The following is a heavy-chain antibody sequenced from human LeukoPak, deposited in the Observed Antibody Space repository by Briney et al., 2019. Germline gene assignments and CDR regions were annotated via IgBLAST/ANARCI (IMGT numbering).Heavy chain of an antibody. D-gene: IGHD6-6*01. CDR3: ARGSRYVAARRRGSWFDP. V-gene: IGHV1-8*01. J-gene: IGHJ5*02. Sequence: ASVKVSCKASGYTFTSYDINWVRQATGQGLEWMGWMNPNSGNTGYAQKFQGRVTMTRNTSISTAYMELSSLRSEDTAVYYCARGSRYVAARRRGSWFDPWGQGTLVTVSS. CDR1: GYTFTSYD. CDR2: MNPNSGNT.